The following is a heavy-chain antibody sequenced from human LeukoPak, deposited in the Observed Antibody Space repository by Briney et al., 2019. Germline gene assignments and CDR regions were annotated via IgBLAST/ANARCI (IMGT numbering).Heavy chain of an antibody. CDR3: ARDRRWERYFDY. V-gene: IGHV4-38-2*02. J-gene: IGHJ4*02. CDR1: GYSISSGYY. D-gene: IGHD1-26*01. Sequence: SETLSLTCTVSGYSISSGYYWGWIRQPPGKGLEWIGSIYHSGSTYYNPSLKSRVTISVDTSKNQFSLKLSSVTAADTAVYYCARDRRWERYFDYWGQGTLVTVSS. CDR2: IYHSGST.